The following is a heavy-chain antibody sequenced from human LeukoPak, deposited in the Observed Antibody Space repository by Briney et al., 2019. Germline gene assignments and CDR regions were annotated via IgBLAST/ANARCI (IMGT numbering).Heavy chain of an antibody. J-gene: IGHJ4*02. CDR2: ISGSGGST. CDR3: AKDRIAAAGVFDY. CDR1: GFTFIGDA. D-gene: IGHD6-13*01. V-gene: IGHV3-23*01. Sequence: GGSLRLSFAAAGFTFIGDAMRCGRQAPGKGLEWVSAISGSGGSTYYADSVKGRFTISRDNSKNTLYLQMNSPRAKDTAVYYCAKDRIAAAGVFDYWGQGTLVTVSS.